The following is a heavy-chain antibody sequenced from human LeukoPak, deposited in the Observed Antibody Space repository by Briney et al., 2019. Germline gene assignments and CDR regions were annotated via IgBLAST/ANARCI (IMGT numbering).Heavy chain of an antibody. J-gene: IGHJ4*02. Sequence: ASVKVSCKASGGTFISYAISWVRQAPGQGLEWMGWISAYNGNTNYAQKLQGRVTMTTDTSTSTAYMELRSLRSDDTAVYYCARDMYYDSSGYYFDYWGQGTLVTVSS. CDR1: GGTFISYA. CDR3: ARDMYYDSSGYYFDY. CDR2: ISAYNGNT. D-gene: IGHD3-22*01. V-gene: IGHV1-18*01.